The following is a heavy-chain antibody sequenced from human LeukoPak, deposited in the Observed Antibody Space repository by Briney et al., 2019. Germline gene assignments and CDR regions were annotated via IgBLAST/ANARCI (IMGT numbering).Heavy chain of an antibody. V-gene: IGHV3-30*02. CDR1: GLTFSSYG. D-gene: IGHD1-26*01. CDR2: IRHDGSAT. J-gene: IGHJ4*02. Sequence: GGSLSLSCTAYGLTFSSYGMHWVRQAPGKGLEWVTFIRHDGSATYYADSVKGRFTSYRDNSKSTVYLEVNSLRPEYTAVYYCARLMVGQAGVGATHLDYWGQGTLLSVSS. CDR3: ARLMVGQAGVGATHLDY.